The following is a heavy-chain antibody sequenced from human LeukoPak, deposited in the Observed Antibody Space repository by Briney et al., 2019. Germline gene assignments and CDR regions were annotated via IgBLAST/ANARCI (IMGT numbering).Heavy chain of an antibody. J-gene: IGHJ4*02. D-gene: IGHD2-21*02. CDR2: VSYDGSNK. Sequence: GGSLRLSCAASGFIFNNYGMHWVRQAPGKGLEWVAVVSYDGSNKNYADSVKGRFTISRDSSKNTVYLQMNSLRVEDTAVYYCAKDWAPYCGGDCYFNYWGQGTLVTVSS. CDR1: GFIFNNYG. CDR3: AKDWAPYCGGDCYFNY. V-gene: IGHV3-30*18.